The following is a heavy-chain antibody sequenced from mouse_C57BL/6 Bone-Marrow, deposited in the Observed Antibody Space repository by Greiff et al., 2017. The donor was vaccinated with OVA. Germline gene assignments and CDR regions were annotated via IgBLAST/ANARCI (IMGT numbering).Heavy chain of an antibody. J-gene: IGHJ2*01. Sequence: VQLQESGAELVRPGTSVKMSCKASGYTFTNYWIGWAKQRPGHGLEWIGDIYPGGGYTNYNEKFKGKATLTADKSSSTAYMQFSSLTSEDSAIYYCARRGKGGYFDYWGQGTTLTVSS. D-gene: IGHD2-1*01. V-gene: IGHV1-63*01. CDR1: GYTFTNYW. CDR2: IYPGGGYT. CDR3: ARRGKGGYFDY.